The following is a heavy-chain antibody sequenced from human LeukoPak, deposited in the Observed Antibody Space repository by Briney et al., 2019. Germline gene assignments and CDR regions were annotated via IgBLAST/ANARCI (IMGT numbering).Heavy chain of an antibody. V-gene: IGHV3-20*04. CDR3: AKERYNEYEYYFDY. CDR2: INWNGGST. J-gene: IGHJ4*02. CDR1: GFTFDDYG. Sequence: GGSLRLSCAASGFTFDDYGMSWVRQAPGKGLEWVSGINWNGGSTGYADSVKGRFTISRDNSKNTLYLQMNSLRAEDTAVYYCAKERYNEYEYYFDYWGQGTLVTVSS. D-gene: IGHD3-9*01.